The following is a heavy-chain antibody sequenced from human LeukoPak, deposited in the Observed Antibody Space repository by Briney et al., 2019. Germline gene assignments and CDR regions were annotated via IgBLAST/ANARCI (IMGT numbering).Heavy chain of an antibody. CDR1: GFAFSSYA. D-gene: IGHD2-8*01. CDR3: ARDPRIYCTNGVCRDDYFDN. Sequence: GSLRLSCSASGFAFSSYAMSWVRQAPGKGLEWVSITSGSGGNPYYADSVKGRFTISRDNSKNTLYLHMNSLRAEDTAIYYCARDPRIYCTNGVCRDDYFDNWGQGTLVTVSS. J-gene: IGHJ4*02. CDR2: TSGSGGNP. V-gene: IGHV3-23*01.